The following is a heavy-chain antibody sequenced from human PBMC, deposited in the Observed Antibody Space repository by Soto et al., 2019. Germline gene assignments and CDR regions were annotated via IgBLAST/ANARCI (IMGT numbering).Heavy chain of an antibody. D-gene: IGHD2-21*02. CDR2: IYSGETT. CDR1: GFNVNXXX. J-gene: IGHJ4*02. CDR3: TRDGRGLGRLSLFEY. Sequence: SCAXXGFNVNXXXXXXVRQTPGKXLXWVASIYSGETTYYADSVRGRFTISSDKSKNTPYFQLSSLRIEDTAVYYCTRDGRGLGRLSLFEYWGQGVLVTVSS. V-gene: IGHV3-53*01.